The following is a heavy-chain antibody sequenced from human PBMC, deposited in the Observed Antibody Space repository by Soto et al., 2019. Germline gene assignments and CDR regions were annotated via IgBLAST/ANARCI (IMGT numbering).Heavy chain of an antibody. CDR2: ISYDGSNK. CDR3: AKDRVVVVVAAALDC. J-gene: IGHJ4*02. CDR1: GFTFSSYG. Sequence: HPGGSLRLSCAASGFTFSSYGMHWVRQAPGKGLEWVAVISYDGSNKYYADSVKGRFTISRGNSKNTLYLHMNRLRAEDTAVYYCAKDRVVVVVAAALDCWGQGTLVTVSS. V-gene: IGHV3-30*18. D-gene: IGHD2-15*01.